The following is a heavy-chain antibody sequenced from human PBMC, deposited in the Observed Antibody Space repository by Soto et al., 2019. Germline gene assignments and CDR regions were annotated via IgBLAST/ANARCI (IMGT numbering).Heavy chain of an antibody. CDR2: ISSSSSYI. CDR3: ARGGIVLMVYATHAFDI. Sequence: EVQLVESGGGLVKPGGSLRLSCAASGFTFSSYSMNWVRQAPGKGLEWVSSISSSSSYIYYADSVKGRFTISRDNAKNSLYLQMNSLRAEDTAVYYCARGGIVLMVYATHAFDIWGQGTMVTVSS. D-gene: IGHD2-8*01. V-gene: IGHV3-21*01. CDR1: GFTFSSYS. J-gene: IGHJ3*02.